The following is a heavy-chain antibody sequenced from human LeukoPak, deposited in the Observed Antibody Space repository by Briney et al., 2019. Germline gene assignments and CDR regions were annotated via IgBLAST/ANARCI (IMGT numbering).Heavy chain of an antibody. V-gene: IGHV3-33*01. CDR3: ARPYYYDSSGYYSH. Sequence: GGSLRLSCAASGFTFSSYGMHWVCQAPGKGLEWVAVIWYDGSNKYYADSVKGRFTISRDNSKNTLYLQMNSLRAEDTAVYYCARPYYYDSSGYYSHWGQGTLVTVSS. D-gene: IGHD3-22*01. CDR1: GFTFSSYG. J-gene: IGHJ4*02. CDR2: IWYDGSNK.